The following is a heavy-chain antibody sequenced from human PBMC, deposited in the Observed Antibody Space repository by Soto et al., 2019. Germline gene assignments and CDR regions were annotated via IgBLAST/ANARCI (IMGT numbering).Heavy chain of an antibody. J-gene: IGHJ4*02. Sequence: ASVKVSCKASGYTFTSYYMHWVRQAPGQGLEWMGIINPSGGSTSYAQKFQGRVTMTRDTSTSTVYMELSSLRSEDTAVYYCARGVPRIAVAGTFEYWGQGTLVTVSS. D-gene: IGHD6-19*01. V-gene: IGHV1-46*03. CDR3: ARGVPRIAVAGTFEY. CDR1: GYTFTSYY. CDR2: INPSGGST.